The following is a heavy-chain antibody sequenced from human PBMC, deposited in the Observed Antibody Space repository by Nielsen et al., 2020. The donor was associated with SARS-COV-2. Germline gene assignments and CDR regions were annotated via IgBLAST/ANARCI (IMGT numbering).Heavy chain of an antibody. CDR3: ATYRLMGY. CDR1: GFTFSRHW. D-gene: IGHD1-14*01. CDR2: IKQDGSEK. J-gene: IGHJ4*02. V-gene: IGHV3-7*01. Sequence: GGSLRLSCSASGFTFSRHWMSWVRQAPGKGLEWVANIKQDGSEKYYVDSVKGRFTISRDNAKNSLYLQMNSLRAEDTAVYYCATYRLMGYWGQGTLVTVSS.